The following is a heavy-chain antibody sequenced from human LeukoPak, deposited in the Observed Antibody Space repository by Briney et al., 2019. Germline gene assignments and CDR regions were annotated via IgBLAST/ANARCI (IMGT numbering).Heavy chain of an antibody. CDR1: GFTFSGYW. CDR3: ARWANSIDY. Sequence: GGSLRLSCAASGFTFSGYWMSWVRQAPGKGLEWVANIKQNGSETFYADSVRGRFTISRDNAKNSQYLQLNSLRVEDTAVYYCARWANSIDYWGQGALVTVSS. D-gene: IGHD5-18*01. V-gene: IGHV3-7*01. CDR2: IKQNGSET. J-gene: IGHJ4*02.